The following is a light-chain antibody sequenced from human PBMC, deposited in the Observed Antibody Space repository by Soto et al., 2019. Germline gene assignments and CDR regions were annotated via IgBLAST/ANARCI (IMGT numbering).Light chain of an antibody. CDR2: KAS. CDR1: QRISSW. V-gene: IGKV1-5*03. Sequence: DIQMTQSPSTLSASVGDRVTITCRASQRISSWLAWYQQKPGKAPKLLIYKASSLESGVPSRFSGSGSGTEFPLTISSLQPDDFATYYCQRYNSYPWTFGQGNKVEIK. CDR3: QRYNSYPWT. J-gene: IGKJ1*01.